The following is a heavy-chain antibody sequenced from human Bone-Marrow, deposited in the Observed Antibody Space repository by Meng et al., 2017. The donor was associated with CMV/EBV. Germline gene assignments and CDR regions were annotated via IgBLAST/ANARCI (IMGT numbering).Heavy chain of an antibody. Sequence: GGSLRLSCAASGFIFSDSAIHWVRQASGKGLEWVGRIKSKSNNYATAVAASVKGRFTISRDDSKNTAYLQMNSLETEDTAVYFCARLQEGGGVLVKPFDYWGQGTLVNGAS. V-gene: IGHV3-73*01. CDR3: ARLQEGGGVLVKPFDY. CDR1: GFIFSDSA. CDR2: IKSKSNNYAT. D-gene: IGHD3-16*01. J-gene: IGHJ4*02.